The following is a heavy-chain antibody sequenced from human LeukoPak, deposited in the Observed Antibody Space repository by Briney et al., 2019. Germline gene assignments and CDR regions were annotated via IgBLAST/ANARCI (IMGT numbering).Heavy chain of an antibody. CDR2: ISSSSSYI. V-gene: IGHV3-21*01. CDR1: GFTFSSYG. D-gene: IGHD3-22*01. J-gene: IGHJ4*02. CDR3: ARDPHYYDSSGYAFDY. Sequence: PGGSLRLSCAASGFTFSSYGMNWVRQAPGKGLEWFSSISSSSSYIYYADSVKGRFTISRDNAKNSLYLQTNSLRAEDTAVYYCARDPHYYDSSGYAFDYWGQGTLVTVSS.